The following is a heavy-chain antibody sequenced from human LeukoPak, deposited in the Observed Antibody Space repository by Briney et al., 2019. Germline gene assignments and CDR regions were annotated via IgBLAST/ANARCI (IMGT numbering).Heavy chain of an antibody. Sequence: GGSLRLSCAASGFTFSSYSMNWVRQAPGKGLEWVSYISSSSSTIYYADSVKGRFTISRDNAKNSLYLQMSSLRAEDTAVYYCARANTPYYDFWSGYRHDAFDIWGQGTMVTVSS. CDR2: ISSSSSTI. J-gene: IGHJ3*02. CDR3: ARANTPYYDFWSGYRHDAFDI. V-gene: IGHV3-48*01. D-gene: IGHD3-3*01. CDR1: GFTFSSYS.